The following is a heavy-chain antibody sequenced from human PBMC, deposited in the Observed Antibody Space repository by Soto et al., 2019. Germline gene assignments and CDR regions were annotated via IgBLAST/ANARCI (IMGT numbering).Heavy chain of an antibody. J-gene: IGHJ4*02. CDR1: GGSVNSDSYY. CDR2: IYYTGST. CDR3: AREYANSPEAFDY. V-gene: IGHV4-61*01. Sequence: QVQLQESGPGLVKPSETLSLTCTVSGGSVNSDSYYWSWIRQPPGKGLEWIGYIYYTGSTNYNPSLTSRVTISLDTSRNQFSLKLSSVTAAETAVFYCAREYANSPEAFDYWGQGALVTVSS. D-gene: IGHD2-2*01.